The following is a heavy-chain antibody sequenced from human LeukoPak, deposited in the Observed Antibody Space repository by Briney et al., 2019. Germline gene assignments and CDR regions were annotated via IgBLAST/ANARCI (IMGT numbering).Heavy chain of an antibody. Sequence: SETLSLTCTVSGDSISGYYWGWIRQPPGKGLEYIGYIYYSGSSNYNPSLTSRVTISVDTSKNQFSLKLSSVTAADTAVYYCASGKNWCYFDFWGPGTMVTVSP. J-gene: IGHJ4*02. CDR1: GDSISGYY. CDR3: ASGKNWCYFDF. D-gene: IGHD2-8*02. V-gene: IGHV4-59*08. CDR2: IYYSGSS.